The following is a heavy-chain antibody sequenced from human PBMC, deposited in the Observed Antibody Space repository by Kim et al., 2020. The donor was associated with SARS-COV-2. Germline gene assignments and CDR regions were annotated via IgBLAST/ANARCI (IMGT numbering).Heavy chain of an antibody. J-gene: IGHJ3*02. CDR2: IYYSGST. D-gene: IGHD2-15*01. Sequence: SETLSLTCTVSGGSISSYYWSWIRQPPGKGLEWIGYIYYSGSTNYNPSLKSRVTISVDTSKNQFSLKLSSVTAADTAVYYCARRWGTVVINAFDIWGQGTMVTVSS. CDR1: GGSISSYY. CDR3: ARRWGTVVINAFDI. V-gene: IGHV4-59*08.